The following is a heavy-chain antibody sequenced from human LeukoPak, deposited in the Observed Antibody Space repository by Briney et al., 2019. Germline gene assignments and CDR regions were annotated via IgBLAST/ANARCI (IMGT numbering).Heavy chain of an antibody. D-gene: IGHD2-15*01. J-gene: IGHJ3*02. Sequence: GGSLRLSCAASGFTFSSYGMHWVRQAPGKGLEWVAFIRYDGSNKYYADSVKGRFTISRDNSKNTLYLQMNSLRAEDTAVYYCAKPHYTYHNTREAASAFDIWGQGTMVTVSS. CDR3: AKPHYTYHNTREAASAFDI. CDR1: GFTFSSYG. CDR2: IRYDGSNK. V-gene: IGHV3-30*02.